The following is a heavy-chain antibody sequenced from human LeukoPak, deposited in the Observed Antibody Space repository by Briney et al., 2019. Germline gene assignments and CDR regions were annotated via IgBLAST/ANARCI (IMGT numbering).Heavy chain of an antibody. J-gene: IGHJ4*02. D-gene: IGHD6-6*01. Sequence: ASVKVSCKASGYTFTGYYMHWVRQAPGQGLEWMGIINPSGGSTSYAQKFQGRVTMTRDTSTSTVYMELSSLRSEDTAVYYCARKIAARPLDYWGQGTLVTVSS. CDR2: INPSGGST. CDR3: ARKIAARPLDY. CDR1: GYTFTGYY. V-gene: IGHV1-46*01.